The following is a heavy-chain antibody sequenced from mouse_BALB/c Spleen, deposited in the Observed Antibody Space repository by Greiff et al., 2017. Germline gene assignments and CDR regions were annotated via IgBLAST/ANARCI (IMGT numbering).Heavy chain of an antibody. D-gene: IGHD1-2*01. CDR2: IWAGGST. J-gene: IGHJ4*01. CDR1: GFSLTSYG. V-gene: IGHV2-9*02. Sequence: VQVVESGPGLVAPSQSLSITCTVSGFSLTSYGVHWVRQPPGKGLEWLGVIWAGGSTNYNSALMSRLSISKDNSKSQVFLKMNSLQTDDTAMYYCARGYYGYYAMDYWGQGTSVTVSS. CDR3: ARGYYGYYAMDY.